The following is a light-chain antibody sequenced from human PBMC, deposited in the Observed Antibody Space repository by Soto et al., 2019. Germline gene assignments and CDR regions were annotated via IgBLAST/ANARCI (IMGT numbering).Light chain of an antibody. CDR2: GAS. CDR1: QGVRSD. CDR3: QQYSKWPLT. J-gene: IGKJ4*01. V-gene: IGKV3-15*01. Sequence: EIAMTQSPDTLSVSPGDRATLSCRASQGVRSDLAWYQQKAGQSPRLLIYGASTRAAETPARFSGSGSGTEFTLTIRSLQSEDFAVYYCQQYSKWPLTFGGGTKVDIK.